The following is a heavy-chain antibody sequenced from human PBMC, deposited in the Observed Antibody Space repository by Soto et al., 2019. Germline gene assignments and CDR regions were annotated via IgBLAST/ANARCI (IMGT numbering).Heavy chain of an antibody. CDR3: ARGGHPHLGELSLLIYFDY. D-gene: IGHD3-16*02. CDR2: INHSGST. V-gene: IGHV4-34*01. Sequence: PSETLSLTCAVYGGSFSGYYWSWIRQPPGKGLEWIGEINHSGSTNYNPSLKSRVTISVDTSKNQFSLKLSSVTAADTAVYYCARGGHPHLGELSLLIYFDYWGQGTLVTVSS. J-gene: IGHJ4*02. CDR1: GGSFSGYY.